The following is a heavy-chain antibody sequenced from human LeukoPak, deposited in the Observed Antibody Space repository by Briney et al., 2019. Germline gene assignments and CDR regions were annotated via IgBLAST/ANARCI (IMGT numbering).Heavy chain of an antibody. D-gene: IGHD6-13*01. V-gene: IGHV3-48*03. CDR1: GFTFSTYE. CDR3: ARGLYSNSGGWFDS. CDR2: ISNTGKTI. J-gene: IGHJ5*01. Sequence: GGSLRLSCAASGFTFSTYEMNWVRQAPGKGLEWISFISNTGKTIYYADSVKGRLTIPRDNAQNSLLQLNSLRAEDTAVYYCARGLYSNSGGWFDSWGQGTLVTVSS.